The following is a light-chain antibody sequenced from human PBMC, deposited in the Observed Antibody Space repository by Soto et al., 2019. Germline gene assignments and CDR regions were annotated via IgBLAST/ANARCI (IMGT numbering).Light chain of an antibody. CDR1: QGISNY. V-gene: IGKV1-9*01. CDR2: AAS. J-gene: IGKJ5*01. CDR3: QHLESYPIT. Sequence: DIQLTQSPSFLSASVGDRVTITCRASQGISNYVLWYQQKPGKAPKLLIYAASTLQSGVASRFSGSGSGTEFTLTISSLQPEDFAIYYCQHLESYPITFGQGTRLEIK.